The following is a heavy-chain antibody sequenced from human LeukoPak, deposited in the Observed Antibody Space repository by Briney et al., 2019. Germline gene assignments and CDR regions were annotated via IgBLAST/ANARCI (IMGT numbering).Heavy chain of an antibody. CDR2: IYYSGST. J-gene: IGHJ4*02. V-gene: IGHV4-31*03. CDR3: ARDRADGQNYLFDY. CDR1: GGSVNSGPYY. D-gene: IGHD5-24*01. Sequence: SETLSLTCTVSGGSVNSGPYYGSWIRQLPGKGLEYIGYIYYSGSTYYNPSLKSRVTISADTSTNQFSLKLSSVTAADTAVYYCARDRADGQNYLFDYWGQGTLVTVSS.